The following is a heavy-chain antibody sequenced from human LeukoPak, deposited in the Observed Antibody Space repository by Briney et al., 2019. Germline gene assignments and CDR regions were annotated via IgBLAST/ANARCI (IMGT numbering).Heavy chain of an antibody. V-gene: IGHV3-15*01. D-gene: IGHD3-22*01. CDR2: IKSKPAGGTT. CDR3: STDVLDYYDSRGLDY. CDR1: GFTFSSAW. J-gene: IGHJ4*02. Sequence: GGSLRLSCAASGFTFSSAWMSWVRQGPGKGLEWVGRIKSKPAGGTTDYAAPVKGRFTISRDDSKNTLYLQMNSLKTEDSGVYYCSTDVLDYYDSRGLDYWGQGTLVTVSS.